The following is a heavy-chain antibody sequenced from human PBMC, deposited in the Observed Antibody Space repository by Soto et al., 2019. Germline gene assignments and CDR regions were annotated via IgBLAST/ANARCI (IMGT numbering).Heavy chain of an antibody. CDR3: ARAYYYDSSGYYNVVDWFDP. Sequence: PSETLSLTCTVSGGSISSYYWSWIRQPPGKGLGRIGYIYYSGSTNYNPSLKSRVTISVDTSKNQFSLKLSSVTAADTAVYYCARAYYYDSSGYYNVVDWFDPWGQGTLVTVSS. CDR1: GGSISSYY. J-gene: IGHJ5*02. CDR2: IYYSGST. D-gene: IGHD3-22*01. V-gene: IGHV4-59*08.